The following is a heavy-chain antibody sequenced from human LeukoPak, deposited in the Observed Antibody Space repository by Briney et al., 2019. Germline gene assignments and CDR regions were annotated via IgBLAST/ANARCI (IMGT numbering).Heavy chain of an antibody. J-gene: IGHJ4*02. CDR2: IYSGGST. Sequence: PGGSLRLSCAASGFTVSSNYMSWVRQAPGKGLEWVSVIYSGGSTYYADSVKGRFTISRDNSKNTLYLQVSSLRAEDTAVYYCARDPGYSYGYGLDYWGQGTLVTVSS. CDR3: ARDPGYSYGYGLDY. D-gene: IGHD5-18*01. V-gene: IGHV3-53*01. CDR1: GFTVSSNY.